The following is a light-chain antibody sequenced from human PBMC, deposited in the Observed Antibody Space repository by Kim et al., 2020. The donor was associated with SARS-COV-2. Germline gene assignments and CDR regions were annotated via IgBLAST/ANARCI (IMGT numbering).Light chain of an antibody. CDR3: SSYTSSSRGYV. V-gene: IGLV2-14*04. CDR1: SSDVGGYNY. J-gene: IGLJ1*01. CDR2: DVS. Sequence: SITISCTGTSSDVGGYNYVSWYQQHPGKAPKLMIYDVSKRPSGVSSRFSGSKSGNTASLTISGLQAEDEADYYCSSYTSSSRGYVFGTGTKVTVL.